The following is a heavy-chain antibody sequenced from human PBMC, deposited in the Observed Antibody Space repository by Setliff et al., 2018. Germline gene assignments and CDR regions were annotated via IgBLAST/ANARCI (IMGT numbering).Heavy chain of an antibody. CDR1: GFVFGTYG. CDR3: ARDPNGDYVGAFDP. D-gene: IGHD4-17*01. Sequence: PGESLKISCAASGFVFGTYGMHWVRQAPGKGLDWVASVRSDGSYKVYADSVKGRFTISRGNSRNTLSLQMNSLRAEDTASYYCARDPNGDYVGAFDPWGQGIVVTVSS. CDR2: VRSDGSYK. V-gene: IGHV3-30*02. J-gene: IGHJ5*02.